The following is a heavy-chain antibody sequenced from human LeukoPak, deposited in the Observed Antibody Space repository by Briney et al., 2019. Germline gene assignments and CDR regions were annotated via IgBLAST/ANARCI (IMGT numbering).Heavy chain of an antibody. D-gene: IGHD4-17*01. V-gene: IGHV3-74*01. J-gene: IGHJ4*02. CDR1: GLTFSNHW. CDR3: ATVCDY. CDR2: IDGDGSGT. Sequence: GGSLRLSCAASGLTFSNHWMHWVRQAPGKGLVWVSRIDGDGSGTSYADSVKGRFTISRDNAKNTSYLQMDGLRAEDSAVYYCATVCDYWGQGTLVNVSS.